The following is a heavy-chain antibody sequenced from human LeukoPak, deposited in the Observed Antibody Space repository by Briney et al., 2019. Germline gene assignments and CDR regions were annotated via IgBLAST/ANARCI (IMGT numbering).Heavy chain of an antibody. CDR2: ISSNTGTI. J-gene: IGHJ3*02. V-gene: IGHV3-48*02. CDR3: ARPYDTSGYYDAFDI. D-gene: IGHD3-22*01. CDR1: GFTFSSFE. Sequence: GGSLRLSCAASGFTFSSFEMNWVRQAPGKGLEWVSFISSNTGTIYYADSVKGRFTISRDNAKNSVYLQMNSLRDEDTAVYYCARPYDTSGYYDAFDIWGQGTLVTVSS.